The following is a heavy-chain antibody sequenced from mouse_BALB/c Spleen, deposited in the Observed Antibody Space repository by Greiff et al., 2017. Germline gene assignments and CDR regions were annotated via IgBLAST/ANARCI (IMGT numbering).Heavy chain of an antibody. V-gene: IGHV14-3*02. CDR2: IDPANGNT. CDR1: GFNIKDTY. Sequence: VQLKESGAELVKPGASVKLSCTASGFNIKDTYMHWVKQRPEQGLEWIGRIDPANGNTKYDPKFQGKATITADTSSNTAYLQLSSLTSEDTAVYYCATTEGDYWGQGTTLTVSS. J-gene: IGHJ2*01. CDR3: ATTEGDY.